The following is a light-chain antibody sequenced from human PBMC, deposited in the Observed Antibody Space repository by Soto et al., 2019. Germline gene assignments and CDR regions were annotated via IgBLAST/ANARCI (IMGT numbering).Light chain of an antibody. V-gene: IGKV1-33*01. J-gene: IGKJ4*01. Sequence: DIQMTQSPSSLSASVGDSLTLTCQASQDISDSLIWYQVKPGNAPQLLMFDASKLETGVPSRFSGSGSGKAFTFTISSLQPEDFATYYCQQYATLPLTFAGGTKVEIK. CDR2: DAS. CDR3: QQYATLPLT. CDR1: QDISDS.